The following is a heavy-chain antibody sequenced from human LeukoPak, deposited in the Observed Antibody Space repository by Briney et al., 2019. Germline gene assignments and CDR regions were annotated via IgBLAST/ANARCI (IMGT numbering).Heavy chain of an antibody. CDR3: AKGGIVGVPFDY. V-gene: IGHV3-23*01. CDR1: GFTFSSYA. CDR2: ISGSGGST. D-gene: IGHD1-26*01. J-gene: IGHJ4*02. Sequence: TGGSLRLSCAASGFTFSSYAMSWVRQAPGKGLEWVSAISGSGGSTYYADSVKGRFTISRDNSKNTLYPQMNSLRAEDTAIYYCAKGGIVGVPFDYWGQGTLVTVSS.